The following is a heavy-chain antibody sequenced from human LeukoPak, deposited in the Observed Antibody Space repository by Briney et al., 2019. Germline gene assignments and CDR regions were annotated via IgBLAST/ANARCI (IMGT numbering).Heavy chain of an antibody. CDR2: ISYDGSNK. Sequence: GGSLRLSCAASGFTFSSYAMHWVRQAPGKGLEWVAVISYDGSNKYYADSVKGRFTISRDNSKNTLYLQMNSLRAEDTAVYYCAREGLALGEYYFDYWGQGTLVTVSS. V-gene: IGHV3-30-3*01. J-gene: IGHJ4*02. CDR1: GFTFSSYA. D-gene: IGHD3-10*01. CDR3: AREGLALGEYYFDY.